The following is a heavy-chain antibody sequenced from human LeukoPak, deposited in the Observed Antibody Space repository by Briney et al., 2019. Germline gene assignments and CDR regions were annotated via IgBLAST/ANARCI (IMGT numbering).Heavy chain of an antibody. D-gene: IGHD3-10*01. Sequence: ASVKVSCKASRYTFTGYYMHWVRQAPGQGLEWMGWINPNSGSTNYAQKFQGRVTMTRDTSISTAYMELSRLRSDDTAVYYCARSYGSGRFYYYYMDVWGKGTTVTVSS. CDR2: INPNSGST. CDR1: RYTFTGYY. J-gene: IGHJ6*03. V-gene: IGHV1-2*02. CDR3: ARSYGSGRFYYYYMDV.